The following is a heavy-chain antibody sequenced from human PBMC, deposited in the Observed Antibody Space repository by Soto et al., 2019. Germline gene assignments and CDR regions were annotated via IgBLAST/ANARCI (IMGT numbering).Heavy chain of an antibody. Sequence: GXSLILSCAASGFTFSGSAMHCVRQASFKGLEWVGRIRGKANSYATVYTASVKGRFTISRDDSKNMVYLEMNSLKTEDTAIYYCTTDSYMTNIIVRFDYWGHGTLVTVSS. CDR2: IRGKANSYAT. V-gene: IGHV3-73*01. CDR3: TTDSYMTNIIVRFDY. D-gene: IGHD4-17*01. CDR1: GFTFSGSA. J-gene: IGHJ4*01.